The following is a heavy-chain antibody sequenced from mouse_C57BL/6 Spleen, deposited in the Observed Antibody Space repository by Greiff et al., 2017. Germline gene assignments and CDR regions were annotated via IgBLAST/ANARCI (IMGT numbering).Heavy chain of an antibody. Sequence: QVHVKQSGAELVKPGASVKMSCKASGYTFTTYPIEWMKQNHGKSLEWIGNFHPYNDDTKYNEKFKGKATLTVEKSSSTVYLELSRLTSDDSAVYYCTRRLKDYAMDYWGQGTSVTVSS. CDR1: GYTFTTYP. CDR3: TRRLKDYAMDY. J-gene: IGHJ4*01. D-gene: IGHD1-3*01. V-gene: IGHV1-47*01. CDR2: FHPYNDDT.